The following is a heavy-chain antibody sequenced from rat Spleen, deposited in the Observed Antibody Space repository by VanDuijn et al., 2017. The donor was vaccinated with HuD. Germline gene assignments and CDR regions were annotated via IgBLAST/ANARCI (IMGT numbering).Heavy chain of an antibody. J-gene: IGHJ3*01. CDR1: GFSLTRNG. CDR3: ARHNYDGTLGFAY. Sequence: QVQLKESGPGLMQPSETLSLTCTVSGFSLTRNGVGWVRQPLGKGLVWMGTIWTGGSTNYNSAVQSRLSISRDTSKSQVFLKMNSLQPEDTGTYYCARHNYDGTLGFAYWGQGTLVTVSS. CDR2: IWTGGST. V-gene: IGHV2-72*01. D-gene: IGHD1-12*02.